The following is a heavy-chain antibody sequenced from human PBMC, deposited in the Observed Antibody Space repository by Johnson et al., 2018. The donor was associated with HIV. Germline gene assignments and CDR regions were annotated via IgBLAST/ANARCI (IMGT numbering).Heavy chain of an antibody. D-gene: IGHD3-16*02. J-gene: IGHJ3*01. CDR1: GFIFSSYD. CDR3: ARDYRGRTVDAFDV. CDR2: IGTAGDT. V-gene: IGHV3-13*01. Sequence: EVQLVESGGGLVQPGGSLRLSCAASGFIFSSYDMHWVRQATGKGLEWVSAIGTAGDTYYPGSVKGRFTISRDNSKNMLDLQLNRLRAGDAAVYYCARDYRGRTVDAFDVWGQGTLVIVSS.